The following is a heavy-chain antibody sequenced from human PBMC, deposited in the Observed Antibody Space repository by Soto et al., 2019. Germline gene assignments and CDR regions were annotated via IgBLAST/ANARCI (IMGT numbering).Heavy chain of an antibody. CDR1: GYSFTTYW. CDR2: IYPGDSDT. V-gene: IGHV5-51*03. CDR3: ARRAPSTSTWYGEFDY. D-gene: IGHD2-2*01. Sequence: EVQLVQSGAEVKKPGESLKISCKGSGYSFTTYWIGWVRQMPGKDLEWMGIIYPGDSDTRYSPSFRDQISLSADKSSITAYLHWNSLRASDTAMYYCARRAPSTSTWYGEFDYWGQGTLVTVSS. J-gene: IGHJ4*02.